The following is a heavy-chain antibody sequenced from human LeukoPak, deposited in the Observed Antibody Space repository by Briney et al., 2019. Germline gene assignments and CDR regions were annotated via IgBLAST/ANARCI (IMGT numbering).Heavy chain of an antibody. V-gene: IGHV1-2*02. Sequence: VASVKVSCKASGYTFTGYYMHWVRQAPGQGLEWMGWINPNSGGTNYAQKFQGRVTMTRDTSISTAYMELSRLRSDDTAVYYCARNGLTLYYYYYYTDVWGKGTTVTISS. CDR1: GYTFTGYY. CDR3: ARNGLTLYYYYYYTDV. J-gene: IGHJ6*03. CDR2: INPNSGGT.